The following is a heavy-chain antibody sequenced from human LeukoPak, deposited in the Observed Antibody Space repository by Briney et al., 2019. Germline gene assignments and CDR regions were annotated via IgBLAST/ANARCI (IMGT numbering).Heavy chain of an antibody. J-gene: IGHJ4*02. D-gene: IGHD5-18*01. Sequence: GGPLRLSCAAPGFTFSRNWMHWVRQAPGNGLVYVSRINSDGITTTYADSVKGRFTISRDNSKNTLYLQMNSLRAEDTAVYYCAKLPRGYSYGPQYWGQGTLVTVSS. CDR3: AKLPRGYSYGPQY. CDR1: GFTFSRNW. V-gene: IGHV3-74*01. CDR2: INSDGITT.